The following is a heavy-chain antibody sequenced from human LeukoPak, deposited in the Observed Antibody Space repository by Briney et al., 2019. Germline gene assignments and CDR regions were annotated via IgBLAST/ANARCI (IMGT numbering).Heavy chain of an antibody. CDR2: ISSSSSYI. D-gene: IGHD6-19*01. Sequence: GGSLRLSCAASGFTFSSYSMNWVRQAPGKGLEWVSSISSSSSYIYYADSVKGRFTIAPDNDKNSLYLQMNSLRAEDTAVYYCARDKGIAVAGTWNYFDYWGQGTLVTVSS. J-gene: IGHJ4*02. V-gene: IGHV3-21*01. CDR3: ARDKGIAVAGTWNYFDY. CDR1: GFTFSSYS.